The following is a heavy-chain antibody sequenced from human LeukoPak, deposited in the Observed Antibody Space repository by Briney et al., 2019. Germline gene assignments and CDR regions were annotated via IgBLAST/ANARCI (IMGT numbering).Heavy chain of an antibody. V-gene: IGHV3-53*01. CDR3: ARELNYYYDSSGPYDY. CDR1: GFTVSSNY. CDR2: IYSGGST. D-gene: IGHD3-22*01. J-gene: IGHJ4*02. Sequence: QPGGSLRLSCAASGFTVSSNYMSWVRQAPGKGLEWVSVIYSGGSTYYADSVKGRFTISRDTSKNTLYLQMNSLRGEDTAVYYCARELNYYYDSSGPYDYWGQGTLVTVSS.